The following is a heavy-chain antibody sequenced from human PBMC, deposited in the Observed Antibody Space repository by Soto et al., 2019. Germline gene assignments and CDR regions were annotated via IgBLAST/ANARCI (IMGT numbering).Heavy chain of an antibody. CDR2: INAYNGNT. J-gene: IGHJ6*03. CDR1: GYTFTSYA. V-gene: IGHV1-3*01. D-gene: IGHD3-3*01. CDR3: ARGSKPGHYDFWSGYYTYYYMDV. Sequence: GASVKVSCKASGYTFTSYALHWGRPAPGKRLEWMGWINAYNGNTKYAQKLQGRVTMTTDTSTSTAYMELRSLRSDDTAVYYCARGSKPGHYDFWSGYYTYYYMDVWGKGTTVTVSS.